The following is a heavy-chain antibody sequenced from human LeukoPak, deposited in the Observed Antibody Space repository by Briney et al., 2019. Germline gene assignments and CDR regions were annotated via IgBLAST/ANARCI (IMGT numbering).Heavy chain of an antibody. CDR1: GGSISSYY. CDR2: IYYSGST. V-gene: IGHV4-59*01. D-gene: IGHD1-14*01. Sequence: SETLSLTCTVSGGSISSYYWSWIRQPPGKGLEWIGYIYYSGSTNYNPSLKSRVTISVDTSKNQFSLKLSSVTAADTAVYYCARDGGPDGAYYMDVWGKGTTVTVSS. CDR3: ARDGGPDGAYYMDV. J-gene: IGHJ6*03.